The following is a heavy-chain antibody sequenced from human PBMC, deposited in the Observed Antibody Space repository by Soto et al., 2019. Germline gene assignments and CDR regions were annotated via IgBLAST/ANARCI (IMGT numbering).Heavy chain of an antibody. CDR1: AYSFTSYW. CDR3: ASHPHLGSLGY. J-gene: IGHJ4*02. V-gene: IGHV5-51*01. D-gene: IGHD3-10*01. CDR2: IYPGDSDT. Sequence: GESLNISCKGSAYSFTSYWIGWGRQMPGKGLEWMGIIYPGDSDTRYSPSFQGQVTISADKSISTAYLQWSSLKALDTAMYYCASHPHLGSLGYWGQGTLVTVSS.